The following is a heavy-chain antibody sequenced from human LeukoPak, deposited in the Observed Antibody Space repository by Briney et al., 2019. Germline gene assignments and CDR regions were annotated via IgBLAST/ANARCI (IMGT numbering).Heavy chain of an antibody. CDR2: INHSGST. J-gene: IGHJ4*02. CDR1: GGSFSGYY. D-gene: IGHD3-10*01. Sequence: SETLSLTCAVYGGSFSGYYWSWIRQPPGKGLEWIGEINHSGSTNYNPSLRSRVTISVDTSKNQFSVKLSSVTAADTAVYYCARGDYYGSGSRYFDYWGQGTLVTVSS. CDR3: ARGDYYGSGSRYFDY. V-gene: IGHV4-34*01.